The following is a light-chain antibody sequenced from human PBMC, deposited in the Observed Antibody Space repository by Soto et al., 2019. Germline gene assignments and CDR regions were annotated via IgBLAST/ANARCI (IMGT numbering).Light chain of an antibody. CDR3: QQYYDWPPLT. Sequence: EIILTQSPATLSVSPRERVTLSCRATQSVDTNLAWYQQKPGQPPRLLIHGASTRATGVAARFSGSGSGTDFTLTISSLQSDDFAVYYCQQYYDWPPLTFGGGTKVEIK. CDR2: GAS. CDR1: QSVDTN. J-gene: IGKJ4*01. V-gene: IGKV3-15*01.